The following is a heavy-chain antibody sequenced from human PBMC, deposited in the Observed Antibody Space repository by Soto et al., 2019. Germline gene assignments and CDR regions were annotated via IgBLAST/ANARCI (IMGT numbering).Heavy chain of an antibody. D-gene: IGHD3-22*01. CDR2: IYYSGST. Sequence: PSETLSLTCTVSGGSISSGDYYWSWIRQPPGKGLEWIGYIYYSGSTYYNPSLKSRVTISVDKSKNQFSLKLSSVTAADTAVYYCARAPWDYDSSGYYSTVWGQGTLVTVSS. V-gene: IGHV4-30-4*01. J-gene: IGHJ4*02. CDR3: ARAPWDYDSSGYYSTV. CDR1: GGSISSGDYY.